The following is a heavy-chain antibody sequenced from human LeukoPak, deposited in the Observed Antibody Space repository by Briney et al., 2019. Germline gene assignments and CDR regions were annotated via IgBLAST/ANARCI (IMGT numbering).Heavy chain of an antibody. Sequence: SETLSLTCAVYGGSFSGYYWSWLRQPPGKGLEWIGEINHSVSTNYNPSLKSLVTISVHTSKNQFSLKLSSVTAAVTAVYCCTREGCSSTGCYRLGYWGQGTLVTVSS. J-gene: IGHJ4*02. V-gene: IGHV4-34*01. CDR1: GGSFSGYY. D-gene: IGHD2-2*01. CDR3: TREGCSSTGCYRLGY. CDR2: INHSVST.